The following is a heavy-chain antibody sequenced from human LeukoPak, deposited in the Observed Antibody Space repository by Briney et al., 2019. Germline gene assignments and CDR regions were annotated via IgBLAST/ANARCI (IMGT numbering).Heavy chain of an antibody. Sequence: GGSLRLSCAASGFTVSSNYMSWVRQAPGKGLEWVSVIYSGGSTYYADSVKGRFTISRDNSKNTLYLQMNSLRAEDTAVYYCARDMGQGRVEWLQLGFDYWGQGTLVTVSS. CDR1: GFTVSSNY. D-gene: IGHD5-24*01. V-gene: IGHV3-53*01. CDR2: IYSGGST. CDR3: ARDMGQGRVEWLQLGFDY. J-gene: IGHJ4*02.